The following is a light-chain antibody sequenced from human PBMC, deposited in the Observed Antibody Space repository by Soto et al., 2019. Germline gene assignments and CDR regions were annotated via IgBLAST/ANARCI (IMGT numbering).Light chain of an antibody. CDR2: GAS. CDR1: QSISSS. V-gene: IGKV3-15*01. CDR3: QQYNNGPTYT. Sequence: EIVMTQSPATLSVSPGERATLSCRASQSISSSLAWYQQKPGQAPRLLIYGASTRATVIPSRFSASGSGTAFTLTIRRLQSEDFAIFYCQQYNNGPTYTFGQGTKLEIK. J-gene: IGKJ2*01.